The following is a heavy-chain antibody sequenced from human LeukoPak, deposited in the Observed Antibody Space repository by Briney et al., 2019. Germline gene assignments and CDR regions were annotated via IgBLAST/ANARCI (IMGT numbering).Heavy chain of an antibody. CDR1: GFTFSSYA. Sequence: GGSLRLSCAASGFTFSSYAMSWVRQAPGKGLEWVSAISGSGGSTYYADSVKGRFTISRDNSKNTLYLQVNSLRAEDTAVYYCAKVPGSSGWYYYYYGMDVWGQGTTVTVSS. CDR2: ISGSGGST. CDR3: AKVPGSSGWYYYYYGMDV. V-gene: IGHV3-23*01. J-gene: IGHJ6*02. D-gene: IGHD6-19*01.